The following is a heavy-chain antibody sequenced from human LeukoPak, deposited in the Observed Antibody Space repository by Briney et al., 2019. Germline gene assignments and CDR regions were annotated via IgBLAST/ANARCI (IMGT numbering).Heavy chain of an antibody. CDR2: IKTKSDGGTT. D-gene: IGHD3-22*01. J-gene: IGHJ4*02. CDR3: TTGPLRISMIVIDY. CDR1: GYSISSGYY. V-gene: IGHV3-15*01. Sequence: ETLSLTCTVSGYSISSGYYWGWIRQPPGKGLEWVGRIKTKSDGGTTDYAAPVKGRFTISRDDSKNTLYLQMNSLKTEDTAVYYCTTGPLRISMIVIDYWGQGTLLTVSS.